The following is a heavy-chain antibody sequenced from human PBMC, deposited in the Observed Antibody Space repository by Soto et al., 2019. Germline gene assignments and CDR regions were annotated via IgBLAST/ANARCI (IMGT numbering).Heavy chain of an antibody. V-gene: IGHV1-18*01. CDR1: GYTFTSYG. J-gene: IGHJ6*03. Sequence: QVQLVQSGAEVKKPGASVKVSCKASGYTFTSYGISWVRQAPGQGLEWMGWISAYNGNTNYAQKLQGRVPMTTDTSTSTAYMELRRLRSDDTAVYSWESTEYFTMVRGVPHNYYYYYMDVWGKGTTVTVSS. CDR3: ESTEYFTMVRGVPHNYYYYYMDV. D-gene: IGHD3-10*01. CDR2: ISAYNGNT.